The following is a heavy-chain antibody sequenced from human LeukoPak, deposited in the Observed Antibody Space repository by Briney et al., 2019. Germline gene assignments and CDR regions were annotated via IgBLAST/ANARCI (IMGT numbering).Heavy chain of an antibody. J-gene: IGHJ4*02. CDR3: ARDHSPSSGYNYFDY. CDR1: GYTFTSYG. V-gene: IGHV1-18*01. Sequence: GASVNVSCKASGYTFTSYGIGWVRQAPGQGLEWMGWISAYNGDTDYAQKLQGRVTMTTDTSSSTAYMELRNLISDDTAVYYCARDHSPSSGYNYFDYWAREPWSPSPQ. D-gene: IGHD3-22*01. CDR2: ISAYNGDT.